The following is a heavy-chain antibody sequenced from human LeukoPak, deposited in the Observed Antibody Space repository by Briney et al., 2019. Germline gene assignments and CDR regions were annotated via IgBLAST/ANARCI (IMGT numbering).Heavy chain of an antibody. V-gene: IGHV3-48*04. D-gene: IGHD5-12*01. J-gene: IGHJ4*02. CDR3: ARDPISRGLAPMQIDY. CDR1: GFTFSSYS. CDR2: IDKIGAAI. Sequence: PGGSLRLSCAASGFTFSSYSMSWVRQAPGKGLDWVSYIDKIGAAIYYSDSVKGRFTISRDNAKNSLYLQMKNLGVDDTAVYFCARDPISRGLAPMQIDYWGQGTLVTVSS.